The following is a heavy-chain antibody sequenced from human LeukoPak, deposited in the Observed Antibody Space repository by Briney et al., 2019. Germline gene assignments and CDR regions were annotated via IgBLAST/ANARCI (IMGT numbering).Heavy chain of an antibody. CDR3: ARLVITMVRGSNWFDP. D-gene: IGHD3-10*01. J-gene: IGHJ5*02. Sequence: PSETLSLTCTVSGGSISSSSYYWGWVRQPPGKGLEWIGSIYYSGSTYYNPSLKSRVTISVDTSKNQFSLKLSSVTAADTAVYYCARLVITMVRGSNWFDPWGQGTLVTVSS. V-gene: IGHV4-39*01. CDR1: GGSISSSSYY. CDR2: IYYSGST.